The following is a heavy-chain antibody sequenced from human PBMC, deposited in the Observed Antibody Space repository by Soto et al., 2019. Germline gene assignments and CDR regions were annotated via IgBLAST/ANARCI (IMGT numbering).Heavy chain of an antibody. D-gene: IGHD3-9*01. Sequence: QLQLQESGPGLVKPSETLSLTCSVSGDSINSDNYYWGWIRQPPGKGLEWIGSIYYRGNTYYNPSLKTRVTISLDKSKIQFSLKLNSVTAADSAVYFRARLEGLATISYYFDYWGQGTLVTVSS. CDR1: GDSINSDNYY. J-gene: IGHJ4*02. V-gene: IGHV4-39*01. CDR3: ARLEGLATISYYFDY. CDR2: IYYRGNT.